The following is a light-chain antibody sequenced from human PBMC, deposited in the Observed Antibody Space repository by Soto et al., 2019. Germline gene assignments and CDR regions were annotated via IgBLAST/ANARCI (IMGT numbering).Light chain of an antibody. J-gene: IGLJ2*01. V-gene: IGLV2-14*01. CDR1: SSDVGGYNY. CDR3: SSYTSTSYVV. Sequence: QSALTQPASVSGSPGQSITISCTGTSSDVGGYNYVSWYQQHPGKAPKLMIYEVSNRPSGVSNRFSGSKSGNTASLTFSGLQAEDEADYYCSSYTSTSYVVFGGGTKVTVL. CDR2: EVS.